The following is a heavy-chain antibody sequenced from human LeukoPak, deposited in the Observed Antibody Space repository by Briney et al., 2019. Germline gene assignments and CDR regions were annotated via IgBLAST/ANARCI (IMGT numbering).Heavy chain of an antibody. J-gene: IGHJ6*03. CDR1: GGSISSGDYY. D-gene: IGHD3-10*01. V-gene: IGHV4-30-4*01. CDR3: AVLRTFYYYMDV. CDR2: IYYSGST. Sequence: PSQTLSLTCTVSGGSISSGDYYWSWIRQPPGEGLEWIGYIYYSGSTYYNPSRKSRVTILLDTSENQFSLKLSSVTAADTAVYYCAVLRTFYYYMDVWGKGTTVNVSS.